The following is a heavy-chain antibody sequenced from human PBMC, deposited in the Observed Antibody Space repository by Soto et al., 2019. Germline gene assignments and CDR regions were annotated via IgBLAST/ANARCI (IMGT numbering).Heavy chain of an antibody. J-gene: IGHJ4*02. CDR3: VRKSRYYDFWSGTEN. Sequence: QVQLVESGGGVVQPGRSLRLSCAASGFTFNNYAMHWVRQAPGKGLEWVAVISSDGSNKYYAGSVQGRFTISRDNSKNTLYLQMNSLSAEDTAVYSCVRKSRYYDFWSGTENWGQGTLVTVSA. CDR2: ISSDGSNK. D-gene: IGHD3-3*01. V-gene: IGHV3-30-3*01. CDR1: GFTFNNYA.